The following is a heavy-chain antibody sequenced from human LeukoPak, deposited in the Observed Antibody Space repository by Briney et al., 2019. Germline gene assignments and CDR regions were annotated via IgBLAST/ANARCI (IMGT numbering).Heavy chain of an antibody. V-gene: IGHV1-2*02. D-gene: IGHD1-7*01. CDR2: INPNSGGT. CDR3: ARDPITGTPFDY. J-gene: IGHJ4*02. Sequence: EASVKVSCKASGYTFTGYYMHWVRQAPGQGLEWMGWINPNSGGTNYAQKFQGRVTMTRDTSISTAYMELSRLRSDDTAVYYCARDPITGTPFDYWGQGTLVTVSS. CDR1: GYTFTGYY.